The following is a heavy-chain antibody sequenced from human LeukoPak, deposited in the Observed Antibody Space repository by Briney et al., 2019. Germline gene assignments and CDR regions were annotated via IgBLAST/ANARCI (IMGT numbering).Heavy chain of an antibody. CDR2: IYTSGST. CDR3: ARVNYYDSSGLNYYYYGMDV. V-gene: IGHV4-4*07. CDR1: GVSLSSYY. J-gene: IGHJ6*02. Sequence: SETLSLTCAVSGVSLSSYYWSWIRQPAGKGLEWIGRIYTSGSTNYNPSLKSRVTMSVDTSKTQFSLKLSSVTAADTAVYYCARVNYYDSSGLNYYYYGMDVWGQGTTVTVSS. D-gene: IGHD3-22*01.